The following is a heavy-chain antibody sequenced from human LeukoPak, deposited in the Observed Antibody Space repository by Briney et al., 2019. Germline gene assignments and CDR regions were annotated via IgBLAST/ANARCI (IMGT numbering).Heavy chain of an antibody. CDR1: GFTFTSYD. J-gene: IGHJ4*02. V-gene: IGHV1-8*01. D-gene: IGHD2-2*02. CDR3: ARDCSRTSCYTRFDY. CDR2: MNPNSGNT. Sequence: ASVKVSCKASGFTFTSYDINWVRQATGQGLEWMGWMNPNSGNTGYAQKFQGRVTITRNTSISTAYMELSSLGSEDTAVYYCARDCSRTSCYTRFDYWGQGTLVTVSS.